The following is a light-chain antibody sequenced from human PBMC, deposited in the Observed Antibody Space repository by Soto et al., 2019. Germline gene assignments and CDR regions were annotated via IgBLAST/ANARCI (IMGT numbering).Light chain of an antibody. Sequence: QSVLTQPPSASGTPGQRVTISCSGSSSNIGSNTVNWYQQLPGTAPKLLIYSNNQQPSGVPDRFSGSKSGTSASLAISWLQYEDEAAYYCAAWDASLNGVVFGGGTQLTVL. CDR2: SNN. V-gene: IGLV1-44*01. J-gene: IGLJ2*01. CDR1: SSNIGSNT. CDR3: AAWDASLNGVV.